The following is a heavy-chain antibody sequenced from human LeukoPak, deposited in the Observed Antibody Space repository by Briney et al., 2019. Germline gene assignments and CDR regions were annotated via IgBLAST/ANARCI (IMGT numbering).Heavy chain of an antibody. Sequence: ASVKVSCKASGGTFSSYAISWVRQAPGQGLELMGRINPNSGGTNYAQKFQGRVTMTRDTSISTAYMELSRLRSDDTAVYYCARGGSSGWYVDWGQGTLVTVSS. CDR2: INPNSGGT. CDR1: GGTFSSYA. J-gene: IGHJ4*02. V-gene: IGHV1-2*06. D-gene: IGHD6-19*01. CDR3: ARGGSSGWYVD.